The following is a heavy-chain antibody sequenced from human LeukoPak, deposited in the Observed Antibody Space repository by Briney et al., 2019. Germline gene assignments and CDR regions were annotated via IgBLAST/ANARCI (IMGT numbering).Heavy chain of an antibody. J-gene: IGHJ6*02. CDR2: ISGDGGST. Sequence: GRSLRLSCAASGFTFDDYAMHWVRQAPGKGLEWVSLISGDGGSTYYADSVKGRFTISRDNSKNSLYLQMNSLRTEDTASYYCAKDNDGILTGPEHAGPIYYYYYGMDVWGQGTTVTVSS. CDR1: GFTFDDYA. V-gene: IGHV3-43*02. D-gene: IGHD3-9*01. CDR3: AKDNDGILTGPEHAGPIYYYYYGMDV.